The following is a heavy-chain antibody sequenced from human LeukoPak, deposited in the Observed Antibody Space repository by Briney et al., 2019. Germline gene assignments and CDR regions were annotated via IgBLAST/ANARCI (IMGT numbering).Heavy chain of an antibody. V-gene: IGHV4-34*01. Sequence: SETLSLTCAVYGGSFSGYYWSWIRQPPGKGLEWIGEINHSGSTNYNPSLKSRVTISVDTSKNQFSLKLSSVTAADTAVYYCARSSPSSGWDRAASYYFDYWGQGTLVTVSS. CDR3: ARSSPSSGWDRAASYYFDY. CDR2: INHSGST. D-gene: IGHD6-19*01. CDR1: GGSFSGYY. J-gene: IGHJ4*02.